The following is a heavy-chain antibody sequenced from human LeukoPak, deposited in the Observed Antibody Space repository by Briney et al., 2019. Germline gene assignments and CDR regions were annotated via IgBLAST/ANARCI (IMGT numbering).Heavy chain of an antibody. CDR2: VIPIFGIA. D-gene: IGHD5-12*01. Sequence: SVKVSCKASGGTFSSYAISWVRQAPEQWLEWMGRVIPIFGIANYAQKFQGRVTITADKSTSTAYMELSSLRSEDTAVYYCARCDVDIVATIGFDPWGQGTLVTVSS. V-gene: IGHV1-69*04. CDR1: GGTFSSYA. CDR3: ARCDVDIVATIGFDP. J-gene: IGHJ5*02.